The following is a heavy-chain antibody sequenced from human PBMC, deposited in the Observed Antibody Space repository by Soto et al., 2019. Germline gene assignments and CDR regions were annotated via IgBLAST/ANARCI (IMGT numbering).Heavy chain of an antibody. Sequence: SQTLSLTCTVSGGSVSSGSYYFSWIRQPPGKGLEWIGYIYYSGSTNYNPSLKSRVTISVDTSKNQFSLKLSSVTAADTAVYYCARDLSNSNYGGPGGFQNYYYYGMDVWGQGTTVTVSS. J-gene: IGHJ6*02. CDR3: ARDLSNSNYGGPGGFQNYYYYGMDV. CDR2: IYYSGST. D-gene: IGHD1-7*01. CDR1: GGSVSSGSYY. V-gene: IGHV4-61*01.